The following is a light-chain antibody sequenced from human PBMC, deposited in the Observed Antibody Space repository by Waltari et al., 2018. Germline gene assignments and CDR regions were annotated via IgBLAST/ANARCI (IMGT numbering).Light chain of an antibody. CDR1: ASNIGGNL. Sequence: QSVLTQPPSASGTPGQRVTISCSGSASNIGGNLVNWHQQPQGKAPKLLIYRSDQRPSGVPDRFSASKTGTSASLAISGLQSEDEADYFCASWDDSLNGHWVFGGGTKVTVL. CDR2: RSD. V-gene: IGLV1-44*01. CDR3: ASWDDSLNGHWV. J-gene: IGLJ3*02.